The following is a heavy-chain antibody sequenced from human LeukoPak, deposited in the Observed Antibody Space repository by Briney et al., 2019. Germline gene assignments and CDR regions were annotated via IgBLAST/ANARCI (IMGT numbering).Heavy chain of an antibody. V-gene: IGHV4-38-2*02. CDR3: ARYSSNWGSLDY. Sequence: SETLSLTCTVSGYSISSGYYWGWIRQPPGVGLEWIGTIYYSGRTNYNPSLKSRVTISVDTSKNHFSLRLSSVTAADTAVYYCARYSSNWGSLDYWGQGTVVTVSS. J-gene: IGHJ4*02. CDR2: IYYSGRT. CDR1: GYSISSGYY. D-gene: IGHD6-13*01.